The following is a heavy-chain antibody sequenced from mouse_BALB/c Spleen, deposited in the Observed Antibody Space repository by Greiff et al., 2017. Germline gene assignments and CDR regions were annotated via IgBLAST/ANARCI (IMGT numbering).Heavy chain of an antibody. CDR3: AREGYGNSWFAY. J-gene: IGHJ3*01. V-gene: IGHV1S126*01. Sequence: VQLQQSGPQLVRPGASVKISCKASGYSFTSYWMHWVKQWPGQGLEWIGMIDPSDSETRLNQKFKDKATLTVDKSSSTAYMQLSSPTSEDSAVYYCAREGYGNSWFAYWGQGTLVTVSA. CDR1: GYSFTSYW. D-gene: IGHD2-10*02. CDR2: IDPSDSET.